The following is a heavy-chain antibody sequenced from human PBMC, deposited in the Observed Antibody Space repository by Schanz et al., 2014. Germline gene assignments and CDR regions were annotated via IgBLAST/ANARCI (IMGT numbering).Heavy chain of an antibody. Sequence: EVHLVESGGGLVQPGGSLRLSCAASGFTFSHYWLSWVRQTPGKRLEWVANIRQDGSAKFYVDSVKGRFTISRDNAKNSLYLQMNSLRAEDTAVYYCARDKGGYYPFDYWGQGTLVTVSS. D-gene: IGHD3-3*01. CDR2: IRQDGSAK. CDR3: ARDKGGYYPFDY. J-gene: IGHJ4*02. CDR1: GFTFSHYW. V-gene: IGHV3-7*01.